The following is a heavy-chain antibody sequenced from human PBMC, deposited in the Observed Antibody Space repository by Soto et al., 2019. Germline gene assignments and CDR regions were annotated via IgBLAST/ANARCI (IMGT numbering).Heavy chain of an antibody. J-gene: IGHJ6*02. V-gene: IGHV3-23*01. CDR1: GFTFSSYA. CDR2: ISGSGGST. D-gene: IGHD6-19*01. Sequence: GGSLRLSCAASGFTFSSYAMSWVRQAPGKGLEWVSAISGSGGSTYYADSVKGRFTISRDNSKNTLYLQMNSLRAEDTAVYYCAKSDSSGYYYYGMGVWGQGTTVTVSS. CDR3: AKSDSSGYYYYGMGV.